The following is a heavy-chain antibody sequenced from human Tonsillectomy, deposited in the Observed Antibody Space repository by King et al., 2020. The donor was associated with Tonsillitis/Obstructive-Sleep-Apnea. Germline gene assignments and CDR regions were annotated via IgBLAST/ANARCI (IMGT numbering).Heavy chain of an antibody. D-gene: IGHD1-7*01. J-gene: IGHJ5*02. V-gene: IGHV5-51*01. CDR2: IYPGDSDS. Sequence: QLVQSGAEVKKPGESLKISCKGSGYDFSTYWIAWVRQMPGKGLEWMEIIYPGDSDSRYSPSFQGQVTISADKSISTAYLQWSSLKASDTAMYYCARRGHKNYENWFDPWGQGTLVTVSS. CDR1: GYDFSTYW. CDR3: ARRGHKNYENWFDP.